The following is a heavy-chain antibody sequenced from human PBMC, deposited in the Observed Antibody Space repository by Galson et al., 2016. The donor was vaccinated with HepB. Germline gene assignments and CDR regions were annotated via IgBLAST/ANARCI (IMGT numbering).Heavy chain of an antibody. J-gene: IGHJ6*02. CDR2: ISPFFGTA. CDR1: RGTFSSNA. V-gene: IGHV1-69*13. CDR3: ARVGGSQFNYYYYGMDV. D-gene: IGHD2-15*01. Sequence: SVKVSCKASRGTFSSNAISWVRQAPGQGFEWMGGISPFFGTAHYAQRFQGRVRITADESTSIAYMEVSGLSPEDTAVYYCARVGGSQFNYYYYGMDVWGQGTLVTVSS.